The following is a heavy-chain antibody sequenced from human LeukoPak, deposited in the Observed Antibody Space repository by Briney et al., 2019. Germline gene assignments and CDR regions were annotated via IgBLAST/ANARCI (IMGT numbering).Heavy chain of an antibody. V-gene: IGHV3-9*01. CDR1: GFTFDDYA. D-gene: IGHD3-3*01. CDR3: ASPGGYDFWSGYYGY. CDR2: ISWNSGSI. J-gene: IGHJ4*02. Sequence: GGSLRLSCAASGFTFDDYAMHWVRQAPGKGLEWVSGISWNSGSIGYADSVKGRFTISRDNSKNTLYLQMNSLRAEDTAVYYCASPGGYDFWSGYYGYWGQGTLVTVSS.